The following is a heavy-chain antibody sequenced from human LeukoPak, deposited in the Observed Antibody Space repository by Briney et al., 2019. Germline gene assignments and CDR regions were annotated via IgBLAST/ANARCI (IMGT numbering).Heavy chain of an antibody. D-gene: IGHD1-1*01. CDR3: ARVHLLTTGTTYAFDI. CDR2: INPNSGGT. J-gene: IGHJ3*02. V-gene: IGHV1-2*02. CDR1: GYTFTGYY. Sequence: ASVKVSCKASGYTFTGYYMHWVRQAPGQGLEWMGWINPNSGGTNYAQKFQGRVTMTRDTSISTAYMELSRLRSDDTAVYYCARVHLLTTGTTYAFDIWGQGTMVTVSS.